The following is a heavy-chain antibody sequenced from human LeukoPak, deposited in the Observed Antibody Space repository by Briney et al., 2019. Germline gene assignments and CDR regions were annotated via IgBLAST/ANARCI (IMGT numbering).Heavy chain of an antibody. V-gene: IGHV3-7*01. Sequence: PGGSLRLSCAASGFTFISSWMTWVRQAPGKGLEWVANIKKDGSQTHYLDSVQGRFTISRDNAKDSLYLQMNSLRVEDTAVYYCVRDSSPYERPSSNYDALDIWGHGTVVTVS. CDR1: GFTFISSW. CDR2: IKKDGSQT. CDR3: VRDSSPYERPSSNYDALDI. D-gene: IGHD4/OR15-4a*01. J-gene: IGHJ3*02.